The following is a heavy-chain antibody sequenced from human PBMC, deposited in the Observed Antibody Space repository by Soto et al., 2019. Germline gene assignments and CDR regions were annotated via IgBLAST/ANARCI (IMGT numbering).Heavy chain of an antibody. J-gene: IGHJ6*02. Sequence: GGSLRLSCAASGFTFSSYAMSWVRQAPGKGLEWVSAISGSGGSTYYADSVKGRFTISRDNSKNTLYLQMNSLRAEDTAVYYSYLWFCYSGNGLDYLLAVWGQGSSVPGSS. CDR1: GFTFSSYA. CDR3: YLWFCYSGNGLDYLLAV. V-gene: IGHV3-23*01. CDR2: ISGSGGST. D-gene: IGHD2-21*01.